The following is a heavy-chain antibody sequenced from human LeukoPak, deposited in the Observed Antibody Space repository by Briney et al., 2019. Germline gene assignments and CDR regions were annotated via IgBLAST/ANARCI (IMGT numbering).Heavy chain of an antibody. D-gene: IGHD2-2*01. J-gene: IGHJ4*02. CDR1: GYTFTGYY. CDR3: ARGDIYCSSTSCLSDY. V-gene: IGHV1-2*02. CDR2: TNPNSGGT. Sequence: ASVKVSCKASGYTFTGYYMHWGRQAPGQGFEWMGWTNPNSGGTNYAQKFQGRVTMTRDTSISTAYMELSRLRSDDTAVYYCARGDIYCSSTSCLSDYWGQGTLVTVSS.